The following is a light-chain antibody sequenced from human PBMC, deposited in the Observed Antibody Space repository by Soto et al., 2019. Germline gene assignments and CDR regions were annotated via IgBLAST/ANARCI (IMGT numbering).Light chain of an antibody. J-gene: IGKJ2*01. V-gene: IGKV3-20*01. CDR3: QQYVSSPQAYT. Sequence: EIVLTQSPGTLSLSPVERATLSCRASQSVSSSYLAWYQQKPGQAPRLLIYGASSRATGIPDRFSGSGSGTDFTLTISRLEPEDFAVYYCQQYVSSPQAYTFGQGTKLEIK. CDR1: QSVSSSY. CDR2: GAS.